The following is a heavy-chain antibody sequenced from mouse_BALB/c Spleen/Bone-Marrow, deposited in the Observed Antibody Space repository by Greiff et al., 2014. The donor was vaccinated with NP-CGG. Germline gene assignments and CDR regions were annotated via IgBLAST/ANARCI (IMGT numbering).Heavy chain of an antibody. Sequence: EVQLQQSGAELVKPGASVKLSCTASGFNIKDTYMHWVKQRPEQGLEWIGRIDPANGNTKYDPKFQGKATITADTSSNTAYLQLSSLTSGDTAVYYWAKCYRYGYYAMDYWGQGTSVTVSS. D-gene: IGHD2-14*01. CDR3: AKCYRYGYYAMDY. J-gene: IGHJ4*01. CDR1: GFNIKDTY. V-gene: IGHV14-3*02. CDR2: IDPANGNT.